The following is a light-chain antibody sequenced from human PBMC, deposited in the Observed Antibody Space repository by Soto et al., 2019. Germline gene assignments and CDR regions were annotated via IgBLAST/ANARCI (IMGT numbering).Light chain of an antibody. J-gene: IGLJ1*01. CDR3: CSYTDSRTHI. V-gene: IGLV2-14*01. CDR1: SSDVGGYNY. Sequence: QASRTEPASLSGSPGQSITISCTGTSSDVGGYNYVSWYQQHPGKAPKLIIFEVSYRPSGISNRFSASKSGDTASLTISGLQADDEADYYCCSYTDSRTHIFGSGTKVTVL. CDR2: EVS.